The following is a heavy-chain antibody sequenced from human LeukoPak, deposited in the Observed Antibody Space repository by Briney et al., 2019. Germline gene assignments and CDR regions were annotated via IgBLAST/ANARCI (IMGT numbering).Heavy chain of an antibody. Sequence: GGSLRLSCAVSGFIFNNYIMNWVRQAPGKGLEWVSSITGSGSFVYYADSVKGRFTISRDNAKNSLFLQMNSLRAEDTAVYYCARGLGGASFGCWGQGTLVTVSS. J-gene: IGHJ4*02. CDR3: ARGLGGASFGC. CDR2: ITGSGSFV. V-gene: IGHV3-21*01. CDR1: GFIFNNYI. D-gene: IGHD2-15*01.